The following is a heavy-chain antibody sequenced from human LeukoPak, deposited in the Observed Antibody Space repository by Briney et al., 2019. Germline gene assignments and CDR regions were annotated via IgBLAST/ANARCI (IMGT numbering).Heavy chain of an antibody. Sequence: SETLSLTCAVYGGSFSGYYWSWIRQAPGKGLEWIGEINHSGSTNYNPSLKSRVTISVDTSKNQFSLKLSSVTAADTAVYYCARTHSSPLDYWGQGSLVTVSS. V-gene: IGHV4-34*01. J-gene: IGHJ4*02. CDR1: GGSFSGYY. CDR2: INHSGST. CDR3: ARTHSSPLDY. D-gene: IGHD6-13*01.